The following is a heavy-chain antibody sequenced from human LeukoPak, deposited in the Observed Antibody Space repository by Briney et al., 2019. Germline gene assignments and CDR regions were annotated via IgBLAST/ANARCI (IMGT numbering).Heavy chain of an antibody. CDR1: GGSISSGYW. Sequence: SETLSLTCVVSGGSISSGYWWSWVRQPPGRGLEWIGEISHTGSTNYNPSLKSRVIISQDKSNNQFSLKLSSVTAADTAVYYCARNPRTYYYYYYYMDVWGKGTTVTVSS. CDR3: ARNPRTYYYYYYYMDV. D-gene: IGHD1-14*01. CDR2: ISHTGST. V-gene: IGHV4-4*02. J-gene: IGHJ6*03.